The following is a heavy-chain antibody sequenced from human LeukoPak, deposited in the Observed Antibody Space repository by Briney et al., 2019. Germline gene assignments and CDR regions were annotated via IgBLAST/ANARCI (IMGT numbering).Heavy chain of an antibody. J-gene: IGHJ4*02. D-gene: IGHD4-17*01. Sequence: PSETLSLTCTVSGGSISSYYWSWLRQPPGKGLEWIGYIYYSGSTNYNPSLKSRVTISVDTSKNQFSLKLSSVTAADTAVYYCARVLYYGDYYFDYWGQGTLVTVSS. V-gene: IGHV4-59*01. CDR2: IYYSGST. CDR1: GGSISSYY. CDR3: ARVLYYGDYYFDY.